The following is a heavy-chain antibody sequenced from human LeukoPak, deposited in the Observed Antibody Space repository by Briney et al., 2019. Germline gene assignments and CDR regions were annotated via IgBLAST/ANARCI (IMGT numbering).Heavy chain of an antibody. CDR2: IYTSGST. CDR1: GGSFSGYY. V-gene: IGHV4-59*10. D-gene: IGHD2-2*01. J-gene: IGHJ4*02. CDR3: ARGVGYCSSTSCYGKNYFDY. Sequence: SETLSLTCAVYGGSFSGYYWSWIRQPAGKGLEWIGRIYTSGSTNYNPSLKSRVTMSVDTSKNQFSLKLSSVTAADTAVYYCARGVGYCSSTSCYGKNYFDYWGQGTLVTVSS.